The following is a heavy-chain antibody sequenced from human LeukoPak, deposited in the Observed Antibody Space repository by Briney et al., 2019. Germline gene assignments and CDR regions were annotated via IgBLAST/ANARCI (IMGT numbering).Heavy chain of an antibody. CDR2: IIDSGGST. CDR3: AKVVPAGSYYYGMDV. Sequence: AGSLRLPCSAAGFSSSSYCMNCVRRHPGGGLVWGSAIIDSGGSTYYADSVKGRITISTDNSKNTLYLQMNSLRAEDTAEYYCAKVVPAGSYYYGMDVWGQGTTVTVAS. CDR1: GFSSSSYC. V-gene: IGHV3-23*01. J-gene: IGHJ6*02. D-gene: IGHD2-2*01.